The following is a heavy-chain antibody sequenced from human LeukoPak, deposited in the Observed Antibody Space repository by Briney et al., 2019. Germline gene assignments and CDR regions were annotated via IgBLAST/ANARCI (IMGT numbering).Heavy chain of an antibody. Sequence: GGSLRLSCAASGFTVSSNYMSWVRQAPGKGLEWVSVIYSGGSTYYADSVRGRFTISRDNSKNTLYLQMNSLRAEDTAVYHCARAGYDILTGFWFDPWGQGTLVTVSS. D-gene: IGHD3-9*01. V-gene: IGHV3-53*01. J-gene: IGHJ5*02. CDR1: GFTVSSNY. CDR3: ARAGYDILTGFWFDP. CDR2: IYSGGST.